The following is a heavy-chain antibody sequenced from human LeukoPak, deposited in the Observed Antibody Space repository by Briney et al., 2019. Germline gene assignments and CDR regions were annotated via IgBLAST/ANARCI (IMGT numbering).Heavy chain of an antibody. CDR3: AREGPIDTRKEPSYYYYYMDV. CDR1: GYTFTSYY. CDR2: INPSGGST. V-gene: IGHV1-46*01. J-gene: IGHJ6*03. Sequence: GASVKVSCKASGYTFTSYYMHWVRQAPGQGLEWMGIINPSGGSTSYAQKFQGRVTMTRDMSTSTVYMELSSLRSEDTAVYYCAREGPIDTRKEPSYYYYYMDVWGKGTTVTVSS. D-gene: IGHD1-14*01.